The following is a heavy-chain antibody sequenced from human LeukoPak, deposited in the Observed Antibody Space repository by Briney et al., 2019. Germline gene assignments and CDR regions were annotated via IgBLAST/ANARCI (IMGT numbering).Heavy chain of an antibody. CDR1: GGSISSYY. CDR3: ARTTEGGYTYDYFYYYYMDV. J-gene: IGHJ6*03. CDR2: IYYSGST. D-gene: IGHD5-18*01. V-gene: IGHV4-59*01. Sequence: SETLSLTCTVSGGSISSYYWSWIRQPPGKGLEWIGYIYYSGSTNYNPSLKSRVTISVDTSKNQFSLKLSSVTAAGTAVYYCARTTEGGYTYDYFYYYYMDVWGKGTTVTISS.